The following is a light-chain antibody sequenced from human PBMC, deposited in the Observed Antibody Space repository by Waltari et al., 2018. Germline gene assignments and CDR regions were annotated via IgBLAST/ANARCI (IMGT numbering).Light chain of an antibody. CDR2: WAS. V-gene: IGKV4-1*01. CDR1: QSVLYSSNNKNY. CDR3: QQYYSIPYT. J-gene: IGKJ2*01. Sequence: DIVMTQSPDSLAVSSGERATIHCTASQSVLYSSNNKNYLAWYQQKPGQPPKLLIYWASTRESGVPDRFSGSGSGTDFTLTISSLQAEDVAVYYCQQYYSIPYTFGQGTKLEIK.